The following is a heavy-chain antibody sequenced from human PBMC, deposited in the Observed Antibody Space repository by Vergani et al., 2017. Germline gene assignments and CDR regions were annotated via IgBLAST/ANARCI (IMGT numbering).Heavy chain of an antibody. Sequence: QVQLQESGPGLVKPSQTLSLTCSVSGDSISSGVYYWNWIRQHPGKGLEWIGYIYSTGSTHHNPSLRRRINMSVDTSKNQFSLKLNSVTAADTAMYYCARVTPIGYCSGGSCYVFDYWGQGTLVTVSS. CDR1: GDSISSGVYY. J-gene: IGHJ4*02. D-gene: IGHD2-15*01. CDR2: IYSTGST. V-gene: IGHV4-31*03. CDR3: ARVTPIGYCSGGSCYVFDY.